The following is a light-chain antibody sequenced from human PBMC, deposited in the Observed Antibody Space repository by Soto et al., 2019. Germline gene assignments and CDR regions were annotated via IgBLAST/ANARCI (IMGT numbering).Light chain of an antibody. CDR3: QQYNTYPIT. V-gene: IGKV1D-16*01. J-gene: IGKJ5*01. Sequence: DIQMTQSPSSLSASVGDRVTITCRASQSISSSLAWYLQKPQTAPKSLIYAASSLQNGVPSRFSGSGSGTEFPLNISSLQPEDFGTYYCQQYNTYPITFGQGTRLEIK. CDR1: QSISSS. CDR2: AAS.